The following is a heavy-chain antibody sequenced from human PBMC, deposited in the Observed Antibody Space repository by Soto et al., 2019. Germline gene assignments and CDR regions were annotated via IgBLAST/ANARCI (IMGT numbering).Heavy chain of an antibody. V-gene: IGHV3-15*01. CDR3: TTDSTRYPPADF. D-gene: IGHD2-2*01. CDR1: GVGTRNAW. J-gene: IGHJ4*02. Sequence: GGSRRLSWAGTGVGTRNAWLRGSRDGPGKGLERVGRSKRKTDGETTDYAAPVKGRFTISRDDSKNTLYLQMSSLQTEDTAMYYRTTDSTRYPPADFCGQGT. CDR2: SKRKTDGETT.